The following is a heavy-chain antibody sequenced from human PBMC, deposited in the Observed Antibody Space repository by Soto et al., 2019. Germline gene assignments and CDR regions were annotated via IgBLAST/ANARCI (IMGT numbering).Heavy chain of an antibody. V-gene: IGHV1-8*01. J-gene: IGHJ5*02. Sequence: ASVKVSCKASGYTFTSYDINWVRQATGQGLEWKGWLILNSGNTGYAQKFQGRVTMTRNTSISTAYMELSSLRSEDTAVYYCARAGHHGGIVVVPAAMDLWFDPWGQGTLVTVSS. CDR2: LILNSGNT. CDR3: ARAGHHGGIVVVPAAMDLWFDP. CDR1: GYTFTSYD. D-gene: IGHD2-2*01.